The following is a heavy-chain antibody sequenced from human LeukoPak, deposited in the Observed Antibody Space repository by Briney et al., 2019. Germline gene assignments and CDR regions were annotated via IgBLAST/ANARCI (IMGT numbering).Heavy chain of an antibody. CDR1: GGSISSYY. CDR2: INHSGST. D-gene: IGHD1-26*01. V-gene: IGHV4-34*01. J-gene: IGHJ4*02. CDR3: ARESAGSRLKGSFDY. Sequence: SETLSLTCTVSGGSISSYYWSWIRQPPGKGLEWIGEINHSGSTNYNPSLKSRVTISVDTSKNQFSLKLSSVTAADTAVYYCARESAGSRLKGSFDYWGQGTLVTVSS.